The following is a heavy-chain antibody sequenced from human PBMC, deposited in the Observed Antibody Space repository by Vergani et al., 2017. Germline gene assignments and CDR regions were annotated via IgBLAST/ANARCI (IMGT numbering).Heavy chain of an antibody. V-gene: IGHV4-30-2*03. CDR1: GDSITNGGFS. CDR3: ARQRPGSGWSPGDFDD. D-gene: IGHD6-19*01. Sequence: QLQLQESGSGLVKPSQTLSLTCAVSGDSITNGGFSWNWIRQPPGKGPEWIGYIFPSGNSDYNPSLKSRVAISVDTSKNQFSLKVTSVTAADTAVYFCARQRPGSGWSPGDFDDWGQGILVTVSS. J-gene: IGHJ4*02. CDR2: IFPSGNS.